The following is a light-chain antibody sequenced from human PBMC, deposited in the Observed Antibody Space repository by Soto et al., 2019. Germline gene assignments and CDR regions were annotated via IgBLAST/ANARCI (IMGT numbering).Light chain of an antibody. J-gene: IGKJ3*01. Sequence: DIQMTQSPSSLSASVGDRVTITCRASESIRSYLNWYQQQPGKAPKRLIYGASSLQSGVPSRFSGGGSGTDFTLTISSLQPEDFATYYCQQSFSTPRFTFGPGTKVDIK. V-gene: IGKV1-39*01. CDR3: QQSFSTPRFT. CDR1: ESIRSY. CDR2: GAS.